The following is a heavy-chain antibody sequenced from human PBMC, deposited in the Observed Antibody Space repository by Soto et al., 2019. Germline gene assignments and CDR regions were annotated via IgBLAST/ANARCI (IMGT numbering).Heavy chain of an antibody. CDR2: INPSGGST. CDR3: AREDIVVVVAASSSTNTFDY. J-gene: IGHJ4*02. CDR1: GYTFTSYY. V-gene: IGHV1-46*01. D-gene: IGHD2-15*01. Sequence: ASVKVSCNASGYTFTSYYMHWVRQAPGQGLEWMGIINPSGGSTSYAQKFQGRVTMTRDTSMSTVYMELSSLRSEDTAVYYCAREDIVVVVAASSSTNTFDYWGQGTLVTVSS.